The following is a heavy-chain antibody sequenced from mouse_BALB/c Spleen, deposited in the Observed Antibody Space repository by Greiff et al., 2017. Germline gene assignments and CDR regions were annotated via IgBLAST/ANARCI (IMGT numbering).Heavy chain of an antibody. CDR2: IYPGDGST. CDR1: GYTFTSYD. Sequence: VQLQQSGPELVKPGALVKISCKASGYTFTSYDINWVKQRPGQGLEWIGGIYPGDGSTKYNEKFRGKATLTADKSSSTAYLQLSSLTSENSAVYFCAISRRGAWFAYWGQGTLVTVSA. V-gene: IGHV1S56*01. CDR3: AISRRGAWFAY. J-gene: IGHJ3*01.